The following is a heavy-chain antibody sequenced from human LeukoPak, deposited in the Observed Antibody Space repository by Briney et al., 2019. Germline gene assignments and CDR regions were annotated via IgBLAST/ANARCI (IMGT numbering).Heavy chain of an antibody. D-gene: IGHD1-1*01. CDR2: MNPNSGNT. CDR3: ARGAGGPYNWFPFDP. V-gene: IGHV1-8*02. CDR1: GGTFSSYA. J-gene: IGHJ5*02. Sequence: ASVKVSCKASGGTFSSYAISWVRQATGQGLEWMGWMNPNSGNTGYAQKFQGRVTMTRNTSISTAYMELSSLRSEDTAVYYCARGAGGPYNWFPFDPWGQGTLVTVSS.